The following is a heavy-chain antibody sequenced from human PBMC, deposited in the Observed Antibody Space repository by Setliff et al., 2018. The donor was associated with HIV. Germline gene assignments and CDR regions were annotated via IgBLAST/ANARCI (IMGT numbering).Heavy chain of an antibody. CDR2: FSYSGNV. CDR1: SGSISNGGYY. CDR3: ASQPSGHFYYYMHV. V-gene: IGHV4-31*03. Sequence: SETLSLTCTVSSGSISNGGYYWSWIRRHPGKGLEYIGYFSYSGNVYYNPSLKSRVTISVDTSKNQFSLKVSSVTGADTGVYYCASQPSGHFYYYMHVWGKGTTVTVSS. J-gene: IGHJ6*03. D-gene: IGHD1-1*01.